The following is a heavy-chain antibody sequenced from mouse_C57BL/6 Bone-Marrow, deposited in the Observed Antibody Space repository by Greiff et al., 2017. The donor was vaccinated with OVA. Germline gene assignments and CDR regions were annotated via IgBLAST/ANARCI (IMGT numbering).Heavy chain of an antibody. CDR1: GYTFTSYW. J-gene: IGHJ1*03. CDR2: IYPSDSET. V-gene: IGHV1-61*01. CDR3: ARGGDGPYWYFDV. D-gene: IGHD2-3*01. Sequence: QVQLQQPGAELVRPGSSVKLSCKASGYTFTSYWMDWVKQRPGQGLEWIGNIYPSDSETHYNQKFKDKATLTVDKSSSTAYMQLSSLTSEDSAVYYGARGGDGPYWYFDVWGTGTTVTVSS.